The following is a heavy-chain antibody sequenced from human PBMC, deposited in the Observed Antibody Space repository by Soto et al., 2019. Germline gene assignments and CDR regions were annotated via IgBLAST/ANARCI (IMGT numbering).Heavy chain of an antibody. CDR1: VGTFSSYA. Sequence: QVQLVQSGAEVKKPGSSVKVSCKASVGTFSSYAISWVRQAPGQGLEWMGGIIPIFGTANYAQKFQGRVTITADESTSTAVMELSSLRSEDTAVYYCARAPRYCSSTSCYTGGNYYYYGMDVWGQGTTVTVSS. CDR3: ARAPRYCSSTSCYTGGNYYYYGMDV. D-gene: IGHD2-2*02. CDR2: IIPIFGTA. J-gene: IGHJ6*02. V-gene: IGHV1-69*01.